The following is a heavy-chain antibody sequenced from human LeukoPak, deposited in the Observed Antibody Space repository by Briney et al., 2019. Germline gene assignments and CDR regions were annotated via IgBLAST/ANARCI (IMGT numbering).Heavy chain of an antibody. J-gene: IGHJ6*02. CDR3: ARGPRLMVTNPYYYYGMDV. Sequence: SETLSLTCAVYRGSFSGYYWSWVRQPPGKGLECMGEINHSRSTNDKPSLKSRVTISVDTSKSQFSLKLSSVTAADTAVYYCARGPRLMVTNPYYYYGMDVWGQGTTVTVSS. V-gene: IGHV4-34*01. CDR1: RGSFSGYY. D-gene: IGHD5-18*01. CDR2: INHSRST.